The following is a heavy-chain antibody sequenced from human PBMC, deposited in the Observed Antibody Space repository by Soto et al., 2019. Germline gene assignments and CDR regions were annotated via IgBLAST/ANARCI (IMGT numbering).Heavy chain of an antibody. Sequence: GGSLRLSCAASGFTFSSYSMNWVRQAPGKGLEWVSYISSSSSTIYYADSVKGRFTISRDNAKNTLYLQMNSLRDEDTAVYYCAGKGLYCSSTSCYAFDFWGQGTLVTVSS. CDR2: ISSSSSTI. V-gene: IGHV3-48*02. CDR1: GFTFSSYS. CDR3: AGKGLYCSSTSCYAFDF. D-gene: IGHD2-2*01. J-gene: IGHJ4*02.